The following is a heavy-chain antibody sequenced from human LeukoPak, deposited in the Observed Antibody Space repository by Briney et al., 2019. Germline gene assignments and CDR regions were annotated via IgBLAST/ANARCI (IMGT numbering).Heavy chain of an antibody. D-gene: IGHD6-25*01. Sequence: LPGGSLRLSCAASEFTFSAYWMHWVRQAPGKGLVWVSRIRGDGSMTNYADSVKGRFTISRDNAKNTLYLQMNSLRLEVTAVYYCARENLAAAADYWGQGTVVTVSS. CDR3: ARENLAAAADY. CDR2: IRGDGSMT. CDR1: EFTFSAYW. J-gene: IGHJ4*02. V-gene: IGHV3-74*01.